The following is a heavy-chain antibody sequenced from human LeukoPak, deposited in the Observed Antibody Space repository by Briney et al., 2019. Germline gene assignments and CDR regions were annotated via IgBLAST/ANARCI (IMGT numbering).Heavy chain of an antibody. J-gene: IGHJ6*03. CDR1: GYTFSDYY. Sequence: ASVKVSCKASGYTFSDYYIHWVRQAPGQGLEWMGWINTNTGNPTYAQGFTGRFVFSLDTSVSTAYLQISSLKAEDTAVYYCARVTAAAGYYYMDVWGKGTTVTVSS. V-gene: IGHV7-4-1*02. CDR3: ARVTAAAGYYYMDV. CDR2: INTNTGNP. D-gene: IGHD6-13*01.